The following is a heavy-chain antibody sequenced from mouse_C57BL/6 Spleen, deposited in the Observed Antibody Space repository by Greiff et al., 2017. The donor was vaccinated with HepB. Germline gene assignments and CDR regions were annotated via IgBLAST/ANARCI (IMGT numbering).Heavy chain of an antibody. V-gene: IGHV1-52*01. CDR3: ARYSNYVDY. CDR1: GYTFTSYW. J-gene: IGHJ2*01. Sequence: QVQLQQPGAELVRPGSSVKLSCKASGYTFTSYWMHWVKQRPIQGLEWIGNIDPSDSETHYNQKFKDKATLTVDKSSSTAYTQLSSLTSEDSAVYYCARYSNYVDYWGQGTTLTVSS. CDR2: IDPSDSET. D-gene: IGHD2-5*01.